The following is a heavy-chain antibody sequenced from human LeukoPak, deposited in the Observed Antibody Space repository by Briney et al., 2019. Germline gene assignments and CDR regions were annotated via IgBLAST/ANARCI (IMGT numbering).Heavy chain of an antibody. CDR2: IYYSGST. V-gene: IGHV4-59*01. Sequence: SETLSLTCTVSGGSTSSYYWSWIRQPPGKGLEWIGYIYYSGSTNYNPSLKSRVTISVDTSKNQFSLKLSSVTAADTAVYYCARGVRYEQWLGWFDPWGQGTLVTVSS. CDR1: GGSTSSYY. CDR3: ARGVRYEQWLGWFDP. D-gene: IGHD6-19*01. J-gene: IGHJ5*02.